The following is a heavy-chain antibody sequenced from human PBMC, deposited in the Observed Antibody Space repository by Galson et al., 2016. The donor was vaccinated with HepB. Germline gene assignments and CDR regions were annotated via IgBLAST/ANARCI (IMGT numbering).Heavy chain of an antibody. D-gene: IGHD6-19*01. V-gene: IGHV1-69*13. Sequence: SVKVSCKASGDTFSTYGIGWVRQAPGQGLEWMGGIIPLFGTTNYAQKFQGRVTITAAASTGTGYMDLGSLGSEDAAVYDCARGRAGSHYDYWGQGTLVTGSS. CDR1: GDTFSTYG. J-gene: IGHJ4*02. CDR3: ARGRAGSHYDY. CDR2: IIPLFGTT.